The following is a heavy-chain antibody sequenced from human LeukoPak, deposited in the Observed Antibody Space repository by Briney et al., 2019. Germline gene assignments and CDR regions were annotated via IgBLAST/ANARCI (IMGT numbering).Heavy chain of an antibody. D-gene: IGHD6-19*01. CDR3: ARAAGSGWSTGFDY. V-gene: IGHV3-23*01. CDR2: ISGSGDST. J-gene: IGHJ4*02. Sequence: GGSLRLSCAASGFTFSSYAMSWVRQAPGKGLEWVSAISGSGDSTYYADSVKGRFTISGDNSKNTLYLQMNSLRAEDTAVYYCARAAGSGWSTGFDYWGQGTLVTVSS. CDR1: GFTFSSYA.